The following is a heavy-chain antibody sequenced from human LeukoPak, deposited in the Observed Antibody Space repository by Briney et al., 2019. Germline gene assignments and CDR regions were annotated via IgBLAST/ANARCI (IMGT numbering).Heavy chain of an antibody. Sequence: AASVKVSCKASGYTFTGYYMHWVRQAPGQGLEWMGWISAYNGNTNYAQKFQGRVTMTTDTSTSTGYMELRSLRSDDTAVYYCARVCSSASCYNNYWGQGTLVTVSS. CDR1: GYTFTGYY. CDR3: ARVCSSASCYNNY. D-gene: IGHD2-2*02. J-gene: IGHJ4*02. V-gene: IGHV1-18*04. CDR2: ISAYNGNT.